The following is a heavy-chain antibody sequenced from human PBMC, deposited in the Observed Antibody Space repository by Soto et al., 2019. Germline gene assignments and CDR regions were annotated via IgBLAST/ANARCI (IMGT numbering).Heavy chain of an antibody. CDR2: ISGYNGDT. CDR3: AKNGQPPYYYYGMDV. V-gene: IGHV1-18*01. J-gene: IGHJ6*02. CDR1: GYTFSRYG. Sequence: QGQLVQSGPEAKKPGASVKVSCKASGYTFSRYGISWVRQAPGQGLEWMGWISGYNGDTKYAQKVPGRVTMNIDTSTYTAYMELRSLTSDDTAIYYCAKNGQPPYYYYGMDVWGQGTTVTVSS. D-gene: IGHD2-8*01.